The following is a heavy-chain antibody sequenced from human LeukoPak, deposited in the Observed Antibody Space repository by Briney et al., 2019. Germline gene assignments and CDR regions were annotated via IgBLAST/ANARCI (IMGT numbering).Heavy chain of an antibody. CDR1: GGSISSYY. V-gene: IGHV4-59*01. Sequence: SETLSLTCTVSGGSISSYYWSWIRQPPGKGLEWIGYIYYSGSTNYNPSLKSRVTISVDTSKNQFSLKLNSVTAADTAVYYCARGRVDFWSGYYIRSVSWFDPWGQGTLVTVSS. D-gene: IGHD3-3*01. CDR2: IYYSGST. J-gene: IGHJ5*02. CDR3: ARGRVDFWSGYYIRSVSWFDP.